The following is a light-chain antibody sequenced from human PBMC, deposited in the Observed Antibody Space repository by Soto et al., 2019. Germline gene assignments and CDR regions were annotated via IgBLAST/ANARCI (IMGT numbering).Light chain of an antibody. Sequence: QSALTQPASVSGTPGQSTTIRCTGTNRHVGAYSYVSWYQQYPGKAPKLLIYDVGARPSGISDRFSGSKSGNTASLTISGLQAEDEADYYCSSYTAFTTYVFGSGTKVTVL. V-gene: IGLV2-14*03. CDR1: NRHVGAYSY. CDR3: SSYTAFTTYV. CDR2: DVG. J-gene: IGLJ1*01.